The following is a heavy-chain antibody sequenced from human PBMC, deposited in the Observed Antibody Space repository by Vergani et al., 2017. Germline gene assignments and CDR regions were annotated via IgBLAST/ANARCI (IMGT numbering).Heavy chain of an antibody. J-gene: IGHJ3*01. CDR3: AKDKMFVSARHPCGFGAFEV. V-gene: IGHV1-69*12. CDR1: GGTFRSGE. D-gene: IGHD3-16*01. Sequence: QVQLVQSGAEVKKPGSSVTVSCKVSGGTFRSGEISWVRQAHGQGLEWMGGIFPLFTTTHYAQKYEARVTMTADESTNTAYMELRSLTFEDSAIYYCAKDKMFVSARHPCGFGAFEVWGQGTKVTVSS. CDR2: IFPLFTTT.